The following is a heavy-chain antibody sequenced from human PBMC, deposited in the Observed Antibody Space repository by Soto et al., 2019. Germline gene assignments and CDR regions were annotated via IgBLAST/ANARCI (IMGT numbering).Heavy chain of an antibody. J-gene: IGHJ3*02. V-gene: IGHV3-23*01. CDR1: GFTFSSYA. CDR3: AKDGHYDILTGYYLGGEAFDI. Sequence: VQLLESGGGLVQPGGSLRLSCAASGFTFSSYAMSWVRQAPGKGLEWVSAISGSGGSTYYADSVKGRFTISRDNSKNTLYLQMNSLRAEDTAVYYCAKDGHYDILTGYYLGGEAFDIWGQGTMVTVSS. CDR2: ISGSGGST. D-gene: IGHD3-9*01.